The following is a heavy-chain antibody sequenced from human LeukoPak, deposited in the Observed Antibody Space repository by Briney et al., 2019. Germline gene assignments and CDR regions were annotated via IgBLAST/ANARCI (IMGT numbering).Heavy chain of an antibody. J-gene: IGHJ4*02. D-gene: IGHD1-26*01. V-gene: IGHV3-23*01. CDR1: GFTFSSYA. CDR2: ISGSGGST. Sequence: GGSLRLSCAASGFTFSSYAMSWVRQARGKGLEWVSGISGSGGSTYYADSVKGRFTISRDNSKNTLYLQMNSLRAEDTAVYYCAKDALDLVGATGFSYWGQGTLVTVSS. CDR3: AKDALDLVGATGFSY.